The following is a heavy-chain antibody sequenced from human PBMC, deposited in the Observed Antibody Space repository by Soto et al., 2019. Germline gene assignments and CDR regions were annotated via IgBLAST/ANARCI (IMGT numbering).Heavy chain of an antibody. CDR2: MNPNSGNT. CDR3: ARDSGSYYHYYYYGMDV. D-gene: IGHD1-26*01. CDR1: GYTCTSYD. V-gene: IGHV1-8*01. Sequence: GASGKVSCNASGYTCTSYDINWERQATGQGLEWMGWMNPNSGNTGYAQKFQGRVTMTRNTSISTAYMELSSLRSEDTAVYYCARDSGSYYHYYYYGMDVWGQGTTVTVSS. J-gene: IGHJ6*02.